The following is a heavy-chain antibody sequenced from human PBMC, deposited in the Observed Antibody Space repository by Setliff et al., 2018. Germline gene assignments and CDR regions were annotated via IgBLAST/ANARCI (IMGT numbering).Heavy chain of an antibody. CDR3: AREQWLDPPGYYYMDV. D-gene: IGHD6-19*01. Sequence: PSETLSLTCAVYGGSFSGYYWSWIRQPPGKGLEWIGEINHSGSTNYNPSLESRVTISVDTSKNQFSLKLSSVTAADTAVYYCAREQWLDPPGYYYMDVWAKGTTVTVSS. CDR2: INHSGST. V-gene: IGHV4-34*01. CDR1: GGSFSGYY. J-gene: IGHJ6*03.